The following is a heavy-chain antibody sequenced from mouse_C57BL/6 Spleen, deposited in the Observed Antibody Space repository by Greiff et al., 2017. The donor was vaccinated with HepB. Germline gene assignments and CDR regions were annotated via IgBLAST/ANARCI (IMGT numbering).Heavy chain of an antibody. V-gene: IGHV5-6*01. CDR2: ISSGGSYT. CDR1: GFTFSSYG. CDR3: ARDDYYYGSSYPDY. Sequence: EVQGVESGGDLVKPGGSLKLSCAASGFTFSSYGMSWVRQTPDKRLEWVATISSGGSYTYYPDSVKGRFTISRDNAKNTLYLQVSSLKSEDTAMYYCARDDYYYGSSYPDYWGQGTTLTVSS. D-gene: IGHD1-1*01. J-gene: IGHJ2*01.